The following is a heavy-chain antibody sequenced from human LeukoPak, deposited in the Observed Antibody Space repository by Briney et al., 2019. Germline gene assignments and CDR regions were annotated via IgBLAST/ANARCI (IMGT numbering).Heavy chain of an antibody. CDR1: GGSISSGGYY. V-gene: IGHV4-31*03. J-gene: IGHJ5*02. Sequence: SQTLSLTCTVSGGSISSGGYYWSWIRQHPGKGLEWIAYMYSSGSTYYNPSLKSRITISVDTSKNQFSLKLSSVTAADTAVYYCASLARGGNWFDPWGQGTLVTVSS. CDR3: ASLARGGNWFDP. D-gene: IGHD6-6*01. CDR2: MYSSGST.